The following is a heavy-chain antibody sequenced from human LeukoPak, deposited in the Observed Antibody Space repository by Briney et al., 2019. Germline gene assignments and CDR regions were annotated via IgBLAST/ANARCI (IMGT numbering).Heavy chain of an antibody. V-gene: IGHV3-33*01. CDR3: ARDRAGSGFNRFDC. CDR2: IWYDGSNK. J-gene: IGHJ5*01. CDR1: GFTFSTYG. D-gene: IGHD3-10*01. Sequence: GGPLRLSCAASGFTFSTYGMHWVRQAPGKGLEWMAVIWYDGSNKYYADSVKGRFTISRDNPKNTLYLQMNSLRAEDTAVYYCARDRAGSGFNRFDCWGQGTLVTVSS.